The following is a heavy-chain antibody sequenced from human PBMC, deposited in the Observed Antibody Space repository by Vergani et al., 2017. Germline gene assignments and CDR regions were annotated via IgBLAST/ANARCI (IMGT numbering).Heavy chain of an antibody. CDR2: IIPILGIA. Sequence: QVQLVQSGAEVKKPGSSVKVSCKASGGTFSSYAISWVRQAPGQGLEWMGRIIPILGIANYAQKFQGRVTITADKSTSTAYMELSSLRSEDTAVYYCARDNHLNYYDSSGYYSGFDYWGQGTLVTVSS. J-gene: IGHJ4*02. V-gene: IGHV1-69*04. D-gene: IGHD3-22*01. CDR3: ARDNHLNYYDSSGYYSGFDY. CDR1: GGTFSSYA.